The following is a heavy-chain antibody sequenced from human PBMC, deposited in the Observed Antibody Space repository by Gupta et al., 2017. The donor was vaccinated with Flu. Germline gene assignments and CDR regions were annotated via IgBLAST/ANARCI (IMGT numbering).Heavy chain of an antibody. CDR3: TRRLSRASSDDVIDL. CDR1: A. V-gene: IGHV1-3*04. Sequence: AIRWVRQARGQRLEWMGWIKTDNGNTQYSMNVQERITITKDKSANTVLLYLSTAGFDDTAVYYCTRRLSRASSDDVIDLWGQGTVVTVSS. CDR2: IKTDNGNT. D-gene: IGHD2-2*01. J-gene: IGHJ3*01.